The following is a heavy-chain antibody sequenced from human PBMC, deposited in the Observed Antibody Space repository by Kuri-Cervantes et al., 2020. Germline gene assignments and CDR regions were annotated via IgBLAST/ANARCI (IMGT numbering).Heavy chain of an antibody. V-gene: IGHV3-30*19. CDR2: ISYDGSNK. CDR1: GFTFSSYG. D-gene: IGHD2-15*01. J-gene: IGHJ3*02. Sequence: GGSLRLSCAASGFTFSSYGMHWVRQAPGKGLEWVAVISYDGSNKYYADSVKGRFTISRDNSKNTLYLQMNSLRAEDTAVYYCARDARYCSGGSCYSEWEAFDIWGQGTMVTVSS. CDR3: ARDARYCSGGSCYSEWEAFDI.